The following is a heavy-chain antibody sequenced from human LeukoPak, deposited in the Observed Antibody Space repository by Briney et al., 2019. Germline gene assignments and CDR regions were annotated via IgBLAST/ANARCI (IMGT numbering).Heavy chain of an antibody. D-gene: IGHD1-26*01. CDR1: GYTFTSYG. CDR2: ISVYNGNT. J-gene: IGHJ4*02. CDR3: ARDVSGSYYAY. Sequence: VASVKDSCKASGYTFTSYGISWVRQAPGQGLEWMGWISVYNGNTNYAQNLQGRVTMTTDTSTSTAYMELRSLRSDDTAVYYCARDVSGSYYAYWGQGTLVTVFS. V-gene: IGHV1-18*01.